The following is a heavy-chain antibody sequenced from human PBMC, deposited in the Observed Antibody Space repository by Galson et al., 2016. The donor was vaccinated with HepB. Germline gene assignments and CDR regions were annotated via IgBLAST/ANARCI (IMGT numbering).Heavy chain of an antibody. Sequence: SLRLSCAASGFTFSRYWMTWVRQAPGKGLEWVANINQDGSGKYYVDSVKGRCTISRDNAKNTLYLQMNSLRAEDTAVYYCARDQENPTFGVLTSFWGQGTLVTLSS. CDR3: ARDQENPTFGVLTSF. D-gene: IGHD3-3*01. CDR2: INQDGSGK. CDR1: GFTFSRYW. J-gene: IGHJ4*02. V-gene: IGHV3-7*03.